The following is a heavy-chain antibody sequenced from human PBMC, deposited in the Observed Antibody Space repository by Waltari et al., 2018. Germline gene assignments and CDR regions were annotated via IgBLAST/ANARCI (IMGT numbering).Heavy chain of an antibody. V-gene: IGHV4-38-2*01. CDR1: ASSISTDYY. Sequence: QVQLQESGPGLVKPSETLSLICAVSASSISTDYYWGWIRQPPWKGRAWIGNIYHTGSTYYNPSLKSRVTISVDTSKNPFSLMLSAVTAADTATYYCARSTVTRYFDYWGQGTLITVSS. CDR2: IYHTGST. J-gene: IGHJ4*02. D-gene: IGHD4-4*01. CDR3: ARSTVTRYFDY.